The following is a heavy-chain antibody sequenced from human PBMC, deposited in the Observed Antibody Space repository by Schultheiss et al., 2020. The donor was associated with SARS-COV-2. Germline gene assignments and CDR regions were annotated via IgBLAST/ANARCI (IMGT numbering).Heavy chain of an antibody. CDR1: GFTFSGSA. V-gene: IGHV3-73*01. Sequence: GGSLRLSCAASGFTFSGSAMHWVRQASGKGLEWVGRIRSKANSYATAYAASVKGRFTISRDDSKNTAYLQMNSLKTEDTAVYYCTRLVRGVTYYYGLDVWGQGTKVTVSS. CDR2: IRSKANSYAT. CDR3: TRLVRGVTYYYGLDV. D-gene: IGHD3-10*01. J-gene: IGHJ6*02.